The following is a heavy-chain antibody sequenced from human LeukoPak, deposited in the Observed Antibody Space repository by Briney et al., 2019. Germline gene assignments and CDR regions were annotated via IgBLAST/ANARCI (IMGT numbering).Heavy chain of an antibody. CDR2: IYYSGST. Sequence: SETLSLTCTVSGGSISSSSYYWGWIRQPPGKGLEGIGSIYYSGSTYYNPSLKSRVTISVDTSKNQFSLKLSSVTAADTAVYYCARVRWFPRAFDIWGQGTMVTVSS. CDR3: ARVRWFPRAFDI. D-gene: IGHD4-23*01. V-gene: IGHV4-39*07. CDR1: GGSISSSSYY. J-gene: IGHJ3*02.